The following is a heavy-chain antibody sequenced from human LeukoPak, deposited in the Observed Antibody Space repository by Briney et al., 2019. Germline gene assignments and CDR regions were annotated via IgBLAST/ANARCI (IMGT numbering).Heavy chain of an antibody. V-gene: IGHV3-48*02. Sequence: GGSLRLSCATSGFTFSTYAMNWVRQAPGKGLEWVSYTSSNSKTIYYADSLKGRFTISRDNAKKSLHLQMNSLRDEDTAVYYWARQAIIGADAFDTWGQGTMVTVSS. CDR1: GFTFSTYA. J-gene: IGHJ3*02. D-gene: IGHD5-24*01. CDR3: ARQAIIGADAFDT. CDR2: TSSNSKTI.